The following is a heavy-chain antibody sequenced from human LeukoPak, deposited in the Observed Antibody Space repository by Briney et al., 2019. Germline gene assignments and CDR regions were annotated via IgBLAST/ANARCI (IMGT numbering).Heavy chain of an antibody. Sequence: SETLSLTCTVSGCTVSSGSYYWSWMPQPPGKGLEWIVYIYYSGSTNYTPSLKSRVSISVDTSKTQFYLKLSSVTAADTAVYCCARGYYGEHFNYGGQGTLVTVSS. V-gene: IGHV4-61*01. CDR2: IYYSGST. J-gene: IGHJ4*02. D-gene: IGHD4-17*01. CDR1: GCTVSSGSYY. CDR3: ARGYYGEHFNY.